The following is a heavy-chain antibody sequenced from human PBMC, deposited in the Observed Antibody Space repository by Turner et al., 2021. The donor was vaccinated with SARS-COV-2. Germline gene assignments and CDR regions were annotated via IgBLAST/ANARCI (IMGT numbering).Heavy chain of an antibody. Sequence: QLQLLESGPGLLRPSETLSLICTVSGDSISTSPDYWGWIRQPPGKGLEWRGSIYYSGRTFYNPSVKSRVTISVDTSKNDFSLQLSSVTAADTAVYYCMRHDHYGSASINWFNSWGQGTLVTVSS. CDR1: GDSISTSPDY. CDR2: IYYSGRT. D-gene: IGHD3-10*01. V-gene: IGHV4-39*01. CDR3: MRHDHYGSASINWFNS. J-gene: IGHJ5*01.